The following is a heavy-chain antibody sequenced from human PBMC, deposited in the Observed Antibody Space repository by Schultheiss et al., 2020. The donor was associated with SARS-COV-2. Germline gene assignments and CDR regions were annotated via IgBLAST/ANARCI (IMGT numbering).Heavy chain of an antibody. Sequence: QTLSLTCAVSGGSISSGGYSWSWIRQPPGKGLEWIGEINHSGSTNYNPSLKSRVTISVDTSKNQFSLKLSSVTAADTAVYYCARGGYFDLWGRGTLVTVSS. CDR2: INHSGST. CDR3: ARGGYFDL. V-gene: IGHV4-30-2*01. J-gene: IGHJ2*01. CDR1: GGSISSGGYS.